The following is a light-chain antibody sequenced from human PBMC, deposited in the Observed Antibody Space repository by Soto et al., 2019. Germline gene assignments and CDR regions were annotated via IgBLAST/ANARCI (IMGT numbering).Light chain of an antibody. CDR1: ITDVGKYNY. CDR2: DVT. J-gene: IGLJ1*01. V-gene: IGLV2-11*01. Sequence: QSALTQPRSVSGSPGQSVTSSCTGTITDVGKYNYVSWYQQHPGKAPKLLMYDVTQRPSGVPDRFSGSKSGNTASLTISGLQAEDEADYYCCSYAGSYTYVFGVGTKLTVL. CDR3: CSYAGSYTYV.